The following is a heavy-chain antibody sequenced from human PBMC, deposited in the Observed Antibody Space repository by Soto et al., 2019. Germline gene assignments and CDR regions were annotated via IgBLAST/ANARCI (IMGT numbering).Heavy chain of an antibody. V-gene: IGHV3-9*01. Sequence: GGSLRLSCVASGFTFDDYAIHWVRQTPGKGLEWVSGLTWNGEVLGYADSVKGRFTISRDNAKNSLYLEMNSLRPEDTALYYCVRDSESSGYLTHLDYWGQGTLVTVSS. J-gene: IGHJ4*02. CDR1: GFTFDDYA. CDR2: LTWNGEVL. D-gene: IGHD3-22*01. CDR3: VRDSESSGYLTHLDY.